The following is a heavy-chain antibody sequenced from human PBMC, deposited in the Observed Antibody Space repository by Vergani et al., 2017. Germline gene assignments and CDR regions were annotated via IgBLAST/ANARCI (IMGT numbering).Heavy chain of an antibody. J-gene: IGHJ4*02. CDR3: ASGTGSLFY. V-gene: IGHV4-61*02. Sequence: QVQLQQWGAGLVKPSQTLSLTCTVSGGSISSGSHYWSWIRQPAGKGLEWIGRIYTSGSTNYNPSLKSRVTISVDTSKNQFSLKLSSVTAADTAVYYCASGTGSLFYWGQGTLVTVSS. D-gene: IGHD3-10*01. CDR1: GGSISSGSHY. CDR2: IYTSGST.